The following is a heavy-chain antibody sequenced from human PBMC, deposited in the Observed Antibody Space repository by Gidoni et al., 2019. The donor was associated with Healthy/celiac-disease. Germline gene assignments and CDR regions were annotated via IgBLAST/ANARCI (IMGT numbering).Heavy chain of an antibody. CDR2: ISSSSSTI. J-gene: IGHJ4*02. CDR1: GFTFSSYS. D-gene: IGHD3-3*01. V-gene: IGHV3-48*01. Sequence: EFQLVASGGGLVQPGGSLSLSCAASGFTFSSYSMNWVRQAPGKGLEWVSYISSSSSTIYYADSVKGRFTISRDNAKNSLYLQMNSLRAEDTAVYYCARVGLRGGLDYWGQGTLVTVSS. CDR3: ARVGLRGGLDY.